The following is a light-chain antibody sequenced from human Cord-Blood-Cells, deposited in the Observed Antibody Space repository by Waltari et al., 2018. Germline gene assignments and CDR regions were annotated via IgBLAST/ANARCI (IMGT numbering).Light chain of an antibody. V-gene: IGKV3-15*01. J-gene: IGKJ4*01. CDR3: QQYNNWPPLT. Sequence: EIVMTQSPATLSVSPGERATLSCRASQSVSSNLAWYQQKPGQAPRLLIYGASTRATGIPARFSGSWSGTEFTLTISRLQSEDFSVYYCQQYNNWPPLTFGGGTKVEIK. CDR1: QSVSSN. CDR2: GAS.